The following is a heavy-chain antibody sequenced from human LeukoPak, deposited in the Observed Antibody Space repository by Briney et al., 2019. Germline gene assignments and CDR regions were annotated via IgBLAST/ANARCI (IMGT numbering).Heavy chain of an antibody. CDR2: IYHSGST. Sequence: KPSETLSLTCTVSGGSISTSSYYWGWIRQPPGKGLEWIGNIYHSGSTYYNPSLKSRVTISVDTSKNQFSLKLGSVTAADTAVYYCARTLYSSGWCPFDYWGQGALVTVSS. CDR3: ARTLYSSGWCPFDY. CDR1: GGSISTSSYY. D-gene: IGHD6-19*01. J-gene: IGHJ4*02. V-gene: IGHV4-39*07.